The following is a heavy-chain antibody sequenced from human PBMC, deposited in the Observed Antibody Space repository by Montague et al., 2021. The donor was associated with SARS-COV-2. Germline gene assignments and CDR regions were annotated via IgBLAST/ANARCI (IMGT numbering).Heavy chain of an antibody. D-gene: IGHD3-3*01. CDR3: ARVRGLTIFGVVGPFDY. CDR1: GGSISSGGYY. V-gene: IGHV4-31*03. CDR2: IYYSGST. Sequence: TLSLTCTVSGGSISSGGYYWSWIRQHPEKGLEWIGYIYYSGSTYYNPSLKSRVTISVDTSRNQFSLKLSSVTAADTAVYYCARVRGLTIFGVVGPFDYWRQGTLVTVSP. J-gene: IGHJ4*02.